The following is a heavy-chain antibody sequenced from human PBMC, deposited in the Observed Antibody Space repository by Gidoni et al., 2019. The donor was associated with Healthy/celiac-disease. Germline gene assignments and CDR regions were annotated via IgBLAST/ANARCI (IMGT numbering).Heavy chain of an antibody. J-gene: IGHJ4*02. CDR3: TTRRGDYGDYSDY. Sequence: EVQLVESGGGLVQPGGSLKLSCAASGFTFSGSAMHWVRQASGKGLEWVGRIRSKANSYATAYAASVKGRFTISRDDSKNTAYLQMNSLKTEDTAVYYCTTRRGDYGDYSDYWGQGTLVTVSS. CDR1: GFTFSGSA. CDR2: IRSKANSYAT. D-gene: IGHD4-17*01. V-gene: IGHV3-73*01.